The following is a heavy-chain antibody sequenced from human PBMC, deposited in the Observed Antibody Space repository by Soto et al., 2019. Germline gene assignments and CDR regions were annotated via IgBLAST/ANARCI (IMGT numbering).Heavy chain of an antibody. CDR2: IYYSGST. CDR1: GGSISRYY. J-gene: IGHJ6*02. CDR3: AREGLTGTIGLSYSSGMDA. Sequence: SETLSLTCTVSGGSISRYYWSGIRQPPGKGLEWIGYIYYSGSTNYNPSLKSRVTISVDTSKNQFSLKLSSVTAADTAVYYCAREGLTGTIGLSYSSGMDARAQGTTVPVSS. V-gene: IGHV4-59*01. D-gene: IGHD1-7*01.